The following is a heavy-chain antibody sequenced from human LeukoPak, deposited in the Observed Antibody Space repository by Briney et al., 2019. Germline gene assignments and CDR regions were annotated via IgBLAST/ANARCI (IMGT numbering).Heavy chain of an antibody. D-gene: IGHD2-15*01. V-gene: IGHV1-2*02. CDR1: GYTFTGYY. Sequence: GASVKVSCKASGYTFTGYYMHWVRQAPGQGLEWMGWINPNSGGTNYAQKFQGRVTMTRDPSISTAYMELSRLRSDDTAVYYCAREGGSVCSGGSCYWFDPWGQGTLVTVSS. J-gene: IGHJ5*02. CDR3: AREGGSVCSGGSCYWFDP. CDR2: INPNSGGT.